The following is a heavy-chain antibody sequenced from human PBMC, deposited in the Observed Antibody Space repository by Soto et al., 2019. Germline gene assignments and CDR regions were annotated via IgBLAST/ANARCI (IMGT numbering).Heavy chain of an antibody. CDR2: VRGSGSST. V-gene: IGHV3-23*01. J-gene: IGHJ4*02. CDR1: XXXXXSXX. CDR3: AKVVQWLALDY. D-gene: IGHD6-19*01. Sequence: XLSXAASXXXXXSXXMSWVRQAPGKGLEWVSVVRGSGSSTYYADSVKGRFTISRDNSKNTLYPQMNSLRADDTAVYYCAKVVQWLALDYWGQGTLVTVSS.